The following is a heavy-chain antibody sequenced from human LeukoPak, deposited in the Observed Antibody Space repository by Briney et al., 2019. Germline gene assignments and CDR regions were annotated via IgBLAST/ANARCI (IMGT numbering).Heavy chain of an antibody. Sequence: SVKVSCKASGGTFISYAISWVRQAPGQGLEWMGGIIPIFGTANYAQKFQGRVTITADESTSTAYMELSSLRSEDTAVYYCARDVSSTSCYDSGCNWGQGTLVTVSS. CDR3: ARDVSSTSCYDSGCN. CDR1: GGTFISYA. V-gene: IGHV1-69*13. CDR2: IIPIFGTA. D-gene: IGHD2-2*01. J-gene: IGHJ4*02.